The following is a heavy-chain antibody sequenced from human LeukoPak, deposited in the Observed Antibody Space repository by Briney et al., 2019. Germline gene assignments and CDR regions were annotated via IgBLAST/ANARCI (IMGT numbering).Heavy chain of an antibody. CDR3: ARSQTYYYDGSGPYPGNY. V-gene: IGHV3-33*01. CDR1: GFTFSSYG. D-gene: IGHD3-22*01. Sequence: PGRSLRLSCAASGFTFSSYGMHWVRQAPGKGLEWVAVIWYDGSNKYYADSVKSRFTISRDNSKNTLYLQMNSLRAEDTAVYYCARSQTYYYDGSGPYPGNYWGQGTLVTVSS. J-gene: IGHJ4*02. CDR2: IWYDGSNK.